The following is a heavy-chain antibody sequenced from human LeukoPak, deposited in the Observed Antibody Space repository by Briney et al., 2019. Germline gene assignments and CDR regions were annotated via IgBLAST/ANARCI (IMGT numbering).Heavy chain of an antibody. CDR1: GFTFSSYA. CDR2: ISYDGSNK. V-gene: IGHV3-30-3*01. D-gene: IGHD3-10*01. J-gene: IGHJ3*02. Sequence: GGSLRLSCAASGFTFSSYAMHWVRQAPGKGLEWVAVISYDGSNKYYADSVKGRFTVSRDDSKNTLYLQMNSLRAEDTAVYYCARDGIPYGAGLYVDAFDIWGQGTVVTVSS. CDR3: ARDGIPYGAGLYVDAFDI.